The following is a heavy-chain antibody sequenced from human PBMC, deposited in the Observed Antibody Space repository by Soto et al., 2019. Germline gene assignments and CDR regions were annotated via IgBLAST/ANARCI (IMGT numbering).Heavy chain of an antibody. V-gene: IGHV1-69*13. J-gene: IGHJ5*02. CDR1: GGTFSSYA. D-gene: IGHD1-26*01. Sequence: SVKVSCKASGGTFSSYAISWVRQAPGQGLEWMGGIIPIFGTANYAQKFQGRVTITADESTSTAYMELSSLRSEDTAVYYCARDGPGIVGATSWFGPWGQGTLVTVSS. CDR3: ARDGPGIVGATSWFGP. CDR2: IIPIFGTA.